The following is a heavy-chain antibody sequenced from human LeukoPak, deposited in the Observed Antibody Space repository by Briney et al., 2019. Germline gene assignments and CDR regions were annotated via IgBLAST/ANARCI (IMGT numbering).Heavy chain of an antibody. V-gene: IGHV3-13*01. CDR1: GFTFTKYD. CDR2: VDTSGGAT. J-gene: IGHJ3*02. CDR3: GGVQWELKTFDI. Sequence: GGSLRLSCAASGFTFTKYDMHWVRHVPGKGLEWVSAVDTSGGATFYSDSVRGRFTISRENARDSLYLQMNSLRTEDTAVYYCGGVQWELKTFDIWGQGTMVTVSS. D-gene: IGHD1-26*01.